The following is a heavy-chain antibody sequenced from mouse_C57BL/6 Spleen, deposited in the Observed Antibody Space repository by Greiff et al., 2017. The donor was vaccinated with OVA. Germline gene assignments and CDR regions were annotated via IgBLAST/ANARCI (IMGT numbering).Heavy chain of an antibody. Sequence: EVKVVESGGDLVKPGGSLKLSCAASGFTFSSYGMSWVRQTPDKRLEWVATISSGGSYTYYPDSVKGRFTISRDNAKNTLYLQMSSLKSEDTAMYYCARYDYDVYFDVWGTGTTVTVSS. CDR3: ARYDYDVYFDV. CDR1: GFTFSSYG. D-gene: IGHD2-4*01. V-gene: IGHV5-6*01. CDR2: ISSGGSYT. J-gene: IGHJ1*03.